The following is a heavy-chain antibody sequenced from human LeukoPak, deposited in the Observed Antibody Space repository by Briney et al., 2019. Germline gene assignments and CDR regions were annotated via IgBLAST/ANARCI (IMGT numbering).Heavy chain of an antibody. D-gene: IGHD3-22*01. Sequence: PSETLSLTCTVSGGSISSYYWSWIRQPPGKGLEWIGYIYYSGSTNYNPSLKSRVTISVDTSKNQFSLKLTSVTAADTAVYYCAGPSSSGYYSPFDYWGQGTLVTVSS. CDR1: GGSISSYY. V-gene: IGHV4-59*08. J-gene: IGHJ4*02. CDR3: AGPSSSGYYSPFDY. CDR2: IYYSGST.